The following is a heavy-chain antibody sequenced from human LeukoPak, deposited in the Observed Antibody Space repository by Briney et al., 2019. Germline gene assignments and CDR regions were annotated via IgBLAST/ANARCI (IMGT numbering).Heavy chain of an antibody. J-gene: IGHJ4*02. CDR1: GFTLSSYW. CDR2: ISWNSGSI. CDR3: AKDIFTMVRGVVDY. Sequence: GGSLRLSCAASGFTLSSYWMSWVRQAPGKGLEWVSGISWNSGSIGYADSVKGRFTISRDNAKNSLYLQMNSLRAEDTALYYCAKDIFTMVRGVVDYWGQGTLVTVSS. D-gene: IGHD3-10*01. V-gene: IGHV3-9*01.